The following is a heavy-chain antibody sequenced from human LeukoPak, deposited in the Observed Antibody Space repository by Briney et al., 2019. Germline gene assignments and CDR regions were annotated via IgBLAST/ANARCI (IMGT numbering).Heavy chain of an antibody. CDR1: GGSFSGYY. CDR3: ARGMTVAGRSYYFDY. V-gene: IGHV4-34*01. Sequence: SETLSLTCAVYGGSFSGYYWSWIRQPPGKGLEWIGEINHSGSTNYNPSLKSRVTISVDTSRNQFSLKLSSGTAADTAVYYCARGMTVAGRSYYFDYWGQGTLVTVSS. CDR2: INHSGST. J-gene: IGHJ4*02. D-gene: IGHD6-19*01.